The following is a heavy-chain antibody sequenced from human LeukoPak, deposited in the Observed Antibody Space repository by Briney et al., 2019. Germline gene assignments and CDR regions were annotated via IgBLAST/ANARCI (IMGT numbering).Heavy chain of an antibody. CDR2: ISSSGSTI. Sequence: GGSLRLSCAASGFTFSSYEMNWVRQAPGKGLEWVSYISSSGSTIYYADSVKGRFTISRGNAKNSLYLQMNSLRAEDTAVYYCARALGAGHNYWGQGTLVTVSS. J-gene: IGHJ4*02. D-gene: IGHD6-19*01. CDR3: ARALGAGHNY. CDR1: GFTFSSYE. V-gene: IGHV3-48*03.